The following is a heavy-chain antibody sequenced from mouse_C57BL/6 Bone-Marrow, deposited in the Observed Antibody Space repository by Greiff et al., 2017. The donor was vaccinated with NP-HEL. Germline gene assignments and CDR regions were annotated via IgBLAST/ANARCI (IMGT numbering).Heavy chain of an antibody. D-gene: IGHD2-12*01. J-gene: IGHJ3*01. Sequence: QVHVKQSGAELVRPGASVTLSCKASGYTFTDYEMHWVKQTPVPGLEWIGALDPETGGTAYNQKFKGKAILTADKSSSTAYMELRSLTSEDSAVYYCTRSSYDPFAYWGQGTLVTVSA. CDR3: TRSSYDPFAY. CDR1: GYTFTDYE. V-gene: IGHV1-15*01. CDR2: LDPETGGT.